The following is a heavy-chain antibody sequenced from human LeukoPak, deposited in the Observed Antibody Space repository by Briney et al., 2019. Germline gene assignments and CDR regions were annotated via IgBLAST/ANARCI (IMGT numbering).Heavy chain of an antibody. CDR2: ISYDGSNK. CDR3: EVETATVNVP. CDR1: GFTFSSYA. D-gene: IGHD5-24*01. J-gene: IGHJ5*02. V-gene: IGHV3-30-3*01. Sequence: PGRSLRLSCAASGFTFSSYAMHWVRQAPGKGLEWVAVISYDGSNKYYADSVKGRFTISRDNSKNTLYLQMNSLRAEDTAVYYCEVETATVNVPWGQGTLVTVSS.